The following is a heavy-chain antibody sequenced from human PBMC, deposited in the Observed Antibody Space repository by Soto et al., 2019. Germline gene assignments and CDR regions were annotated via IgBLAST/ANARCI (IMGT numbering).Heavy chain of an antibody. J-gene: IGHJ5*02. CDR1: GFTFSSYA. D-gene: IGHD4-4*01. CDR2: ISGSGGST. CDR3: AKDPAPDYKNWFDP. Sequence: GGSLRLSCAASGFTFSSYAMSWVRQAPGKGLEWVSAISGSGGSTYYADSVKGRFTISRANSKNTLYLQMNSLRAEDTAVYYCAKDPAPDYKNWFDPWGQGTLVTVSS. V-gene: IGHV3-23*01.